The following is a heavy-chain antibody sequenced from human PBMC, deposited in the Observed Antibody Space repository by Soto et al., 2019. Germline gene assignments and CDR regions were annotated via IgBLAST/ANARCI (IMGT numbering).Heavy chain of an antibody. D-gene: IGHD4-17*01. J-gene: IGHJ6*02. CDR3: AKDSTVTTSLYFYYYGFDV. CDR2: VSGRGGST. V-gene: IGHV3-23*01. Sequence: VQLLESGGGLLQPGGSLRLAFQASGFTFNHFAMSWVGQAPGKGLEWVSAVSGRGGSTKYADSVKGRFIISRDNSNSTLYLQMDSLRGEDTAVYYCAKDSTVTTSLYFYYYGFDVWGQGTTVTVSS. CDR1: GFTFNHFA.